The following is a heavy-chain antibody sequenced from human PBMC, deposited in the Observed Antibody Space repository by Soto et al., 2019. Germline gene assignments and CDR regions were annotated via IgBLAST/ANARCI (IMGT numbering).Heavy chain of an antibody. CDR1: GGTFSSYA. J-gene: IGHJ3*02. D-gene: IGHD3-9*01. Sequence: SVKVSCKASGGTFSSYAISWVRQAPGQGLEWMGGIIPIFGTANYAQKFQGRVTITADESTSTAYMELSSLRSEDTAVYYCARDRGSYDILIGEAFDIWGQGTMVTVS. V-gene: IGHV1-69*13. CDR2: IIPIFGTA. CDR3: ARDRGSYDILIGEAFDI.